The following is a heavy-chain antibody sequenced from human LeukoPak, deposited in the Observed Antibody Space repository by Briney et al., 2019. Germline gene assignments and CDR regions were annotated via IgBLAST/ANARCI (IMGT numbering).Heavy chain of an antibody. V-gene: IGHV1-2*06. CDR2: INPYSGDT. CDR1: GYTFTGYH. Sequence: GASVKVSCQASGYTFTGYHIHWVRQAPGQGLAWMGRINPYSGDTNIAQKFHGRVTMTRDTSITTAYMDLSSLTPDDTAVYFCARDQGSLTRSWYTGYWGQGTQVTVSS. D-gene: IGHD6-13*01. CDR3: ARDQGSLTRSWYTGY. J-gene: IGHJ4*02.